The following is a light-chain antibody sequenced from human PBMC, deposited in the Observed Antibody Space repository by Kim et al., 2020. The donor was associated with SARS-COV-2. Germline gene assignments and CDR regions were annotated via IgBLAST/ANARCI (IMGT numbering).Light chain of an antibody. J-gene: IGLJ3*02. Sequence: TVTISCTRSSGSIASNYVQWYQQRPGSAPTTVIYEDNQRPSGVPDRVSGSIDSSSNSASLTISGLKTEDEADYYCQSYDSSNPSWVFGGGTQLTVL. CDR3: QSYDSSNPSWV. CDR1: SGSIASNY. CDR2: EDN. V-gene: IGLV6-57*03.